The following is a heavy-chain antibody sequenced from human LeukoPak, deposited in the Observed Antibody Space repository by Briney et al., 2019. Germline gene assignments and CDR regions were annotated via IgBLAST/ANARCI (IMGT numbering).Heavy chain of an antibody. J-gene: IGHJ4*02. V-gene: IGHV3-7*03. D-gene: IGHD6-6*01. CDR2: VKEDGGEE. CDR3: ASLTAEQLVGY. Sequence: QPGGSLRLSCVVSGFYFSYCTMTWVRQARGKGEEWVAKVKEDGGEEHYVDSVKGRFTISRDNAKNSLYLQMNSLRAEDTAVYYCASLTAEQLVGYWGQGTLVTVSS. CDR1: GFYFSYCT.